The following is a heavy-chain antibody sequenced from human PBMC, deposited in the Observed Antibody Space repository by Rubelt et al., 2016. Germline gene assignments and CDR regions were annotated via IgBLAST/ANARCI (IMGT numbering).Heavy chain of an antibody. CDR1: DGSFSAYY. CDR3: ARESTTTVTNGPFDY. D-gene: IGHD4-17*01. Sequence: QVQLRQWGAGLLKPSETLSLTCAVCDGSFSAYYWSWIRQPPGKGLEWIGEITHSGSTYYNSSLQSRVSISVDTSKTQFSLKLSSVTAADSAVYYCARESTTTVTNGPFDYWGQGTLVTVSS. CDR2: ITHSGST. V-gene: IGHV4-34*02. J-gene: IGHJ4*02.